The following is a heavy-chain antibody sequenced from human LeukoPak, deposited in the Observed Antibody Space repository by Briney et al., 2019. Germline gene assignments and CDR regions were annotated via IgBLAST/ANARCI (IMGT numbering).Heavy chain of an antibody. CDR1: GGSIGSYY. D-gene: IGHD6-13*01. CDR3: ARDRRGDRPGIAAAYGMDV. CDR2: IYTSGST. J-gene: IGHJ6*02. Sequence: TSETLSLTCTVSGGSIGSYYWSWIRQPAGKGLEWIGRIYTSGSTNYNPSLKSRVTMSVDTSKNQFSLKLSSVTAADTAVYYCARDRRGDRPGIAAAYGMDVWGQGTTVTVSS. V-gene: IGHV4-4*07.